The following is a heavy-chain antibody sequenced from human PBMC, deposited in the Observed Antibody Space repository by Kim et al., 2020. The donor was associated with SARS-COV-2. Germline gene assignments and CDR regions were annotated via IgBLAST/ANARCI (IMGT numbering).Heavy chain of an antibody. J-gene: IGHJ3*02. D-gene: IGHD3-10*01. CDR3: VTELSCAFHI. Sequence: GGSLRLSCAASEFTFTTDWMHWVRQAPGKGLEWVGLLKTKADAGTSGYVTPVNGRFSISWDDSKSTLYHQMNSLKLEDTAVYYCVTELSCAFHIWGQGTLVTVS. CDR2: LKTKADAGTS. V-gene: IGHV3-15*01. CDR1: EFTFTTDW.